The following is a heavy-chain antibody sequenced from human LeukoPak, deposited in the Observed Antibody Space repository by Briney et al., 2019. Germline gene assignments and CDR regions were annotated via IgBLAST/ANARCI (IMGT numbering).Heavy chain of an antibody. Sequence: PGGSLRLSCVGSGFPFSSYSMIWVRQAPGKGLEWVSYISSSGSSIYFVDSVKGRFTVSRDNAKNSRFLQMNSPRVEDTSTYFCARVKGSYFDYWGQGALVTVSS. CDR1: GFPFSSYS. V-gene: IGHV3-48*01. CDR3: ARVKGSYFDY. J-gene: IGHJ4*02. D-gene: IGHD2-15*01. CDR2: ISSSGSSI.